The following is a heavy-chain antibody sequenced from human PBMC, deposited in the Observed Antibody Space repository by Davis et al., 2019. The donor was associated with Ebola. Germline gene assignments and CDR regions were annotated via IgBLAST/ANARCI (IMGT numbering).Heavy chain of an antibody. V-gene: IGHV4-59*01. CDR1: GGSISSYY. J-gene: IGHJ4*02. Sequence: MPSETLSLTCTVSGGSISSYYWSWIRQPPGKGLEWIGYIYYSGSTNYNPSLKSRVTISVDTSKNQFSLNLSSVTAADTAVYYCARVGGDGSSHLEGLDSWGQGTLVTVSS. D-gene: IGHD3-16*01. CDR2: IYYSGST. CDR3: ARVGGDGSSHLEGLDS.